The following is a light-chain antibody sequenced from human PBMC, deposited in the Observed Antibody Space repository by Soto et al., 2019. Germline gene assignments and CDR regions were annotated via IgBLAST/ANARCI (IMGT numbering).Light chain of an antibody. Sequence: EIVMTQSPATLSVSPGERATLSCRASQNVGSNLAWYQQKPGQAPRFLIFGASTRATGIPARFSGSGSGTEFTLTISSLQSEDFAVYYCQQYNNWPLTFGGGTKVEIK. CDR1: QNVGSN. V-gene: IGKV3-15*01. CDR3: QQYNNWPLT. J-gene: IGKJ4*01. CDR2: GAS.